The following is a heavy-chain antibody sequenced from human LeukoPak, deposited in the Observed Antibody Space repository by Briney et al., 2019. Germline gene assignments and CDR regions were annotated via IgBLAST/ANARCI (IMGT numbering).Heavy chain of an antibody. V-gene: IGHV4-4*09. Sequence: GSLRLSCAASGFTFSNAWMTWVRQPPGRGLEWIGHIYTSGSTNYNPSLRSRVTMSVDTSKNQFSLKLTSVTAADTAVYYCARLLRYSNYFDSWGQGTLVTVSS. CDR2: IYTSGST. D-gene: IGHD4-11*01. CDR3: ARLLRYSNYFDS. J-gene: IGHJ4*02. CDR1: GFTFSNAW.